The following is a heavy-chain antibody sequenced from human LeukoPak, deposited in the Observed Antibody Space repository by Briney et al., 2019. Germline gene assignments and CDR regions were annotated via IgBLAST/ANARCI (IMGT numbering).Heavy chain of an antibody. CDR2: INHSGST. CDR3: ARSYYNYYFDY. J-gene: IGHJ4*02. Sequence: PSETLSLTCAVYGGSFSGYYWSWIRQPPGKGLEWIGEINHSGSTNYNPSLKSRVTISVDTSKNQFSLKLSSVTAADTAVNYCARSYYNYYFDYWGQGTLVTVSS. D-gene: IGHD3-10*01. V-gene: IGHV4-34*01. CDR1: GGSFSGYY.